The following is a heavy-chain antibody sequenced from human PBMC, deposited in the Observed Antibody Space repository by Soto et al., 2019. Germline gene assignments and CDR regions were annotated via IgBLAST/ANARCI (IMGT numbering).Heavy chain of an antibody. CDR1: GGSISSGGYY. CDR2: IYYSGST. J-gene: IGHJ3*02. V-gene: IGHV4-31*03. Sequence: PSETLSLTCTVSGGSISSGGYYWSWIRQHPGKGLEWIGYIYYSGSTYYNPSLKSRVTISVDKSKNQFSLKLSSVTAADTAVYYCARGRHGLWFGEFDAFDIWGQGTMVTVSS. CDR3: ARGRHGLWFGEFDAFDI. D-gene: IGHD3-10*01.